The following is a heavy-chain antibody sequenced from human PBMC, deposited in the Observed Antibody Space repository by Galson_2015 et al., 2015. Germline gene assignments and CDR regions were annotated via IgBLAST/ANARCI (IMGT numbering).Heavy chain of an antibody. CDR2: ISYDGSNK. J-gene: IGHJ4*02. Sequence: SLRLSCAASGFTFSSYAMHWVRQAPGKGLEWVAVISYDGSNKFYADSVKGRFTISRDNSKNTLYLQMNSLGPEDTAVYYCARVGGDIAARTWGYFDYWGQGTLVTVSS. CDR3: ARVGGDIAARTWGYFDY. CDR1: GFTFSSYA. V-gene: IGHV3-30-3*01. D-gene: IGHD6-6*01.